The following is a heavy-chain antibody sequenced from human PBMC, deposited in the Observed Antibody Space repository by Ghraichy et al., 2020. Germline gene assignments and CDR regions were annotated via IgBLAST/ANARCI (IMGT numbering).Heavy chain of an antibody. D-gene: IGHD1-26*01. Sequence: GSLRLSCAASGFTFSSYSMNWVRQAPGKGLEWVSSISSSSSYIYYADSVKGRFTISRDNAKNSLYLQMNSLRAEDTAVYYCAREGGGRDAFDIWGQGTMVTVSS. J-gene: IGHJ3*02. V-gene: IGHV3-21*01. CDR1: GFTFSSYS. CDR3: AREGGGRDAFDI. CDR2: ISSSSSYI.